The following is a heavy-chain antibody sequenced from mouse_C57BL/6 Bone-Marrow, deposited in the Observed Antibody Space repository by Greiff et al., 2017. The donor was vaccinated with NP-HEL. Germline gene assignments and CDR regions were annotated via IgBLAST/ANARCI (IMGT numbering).Heavy chain of an antibody. CDR1: GYTFTSYW. CDR3: AREVNYPYWYFDV. J-gene: IGHJ1*03. V-gene: IGHV1-72*01. CDR2: IDPNSGGT. Sequence: VKLQQPGAELVKPGASVKLSCKASGYTFTSYWMHWVKQRPGRGLEWIGRIDPNSGGTKYNEKFKSKATLTVDKPSSTAYMPLSSLTSEDSAVYYCAREVNYPYWYFDVWGTGTTVTVSS. D-gene: IGHD2-1*01.